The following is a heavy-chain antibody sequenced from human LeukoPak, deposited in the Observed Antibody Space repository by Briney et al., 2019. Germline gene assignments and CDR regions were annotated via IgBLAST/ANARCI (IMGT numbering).Heavy chain of an antibody. J-gene: IGHJ5*02. CDR1: GFSLTTSAVG. Sequence: ESGPTLVNPTQTLTLTCTFSGFSLTTSAVGVGWIRQPPGKALEWLALINWDDQKVYSPSLQSRLSITKDTSKNQVVLTMTNVDPVDTATYYCAHRRDSSGYHYRWWFAPWGQGTLVTVSS. CDR3: AHRRDSSGYHYRWWFAP. CDR2: INWDDQK. D-gene: IGHD3-22*01. V-gene: IGHV2-5*02.